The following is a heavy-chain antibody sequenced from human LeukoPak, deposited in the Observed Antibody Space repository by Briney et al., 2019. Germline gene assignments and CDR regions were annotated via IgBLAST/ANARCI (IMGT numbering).Heavy chain of an antibody. D-gene: IGHD2-21*02. J-gene: IGHJ3*02. Sequence: GGSLRLSCAASGFTFSDYYMSWIRQAPGKGLEWVSYISSSGSTIYYADSVKGRFTISRDNAKNSLYLQMNSLRAEDTAVYYCASPYCGGDCQPPDAFDIWGQGTMVTVSS. V-gene: IGHV3-11*01. CDR1: GFTFSDYY. CDR3: ASPYCGGDCQPPDAFDI. CDR2: ISSSGSTI.